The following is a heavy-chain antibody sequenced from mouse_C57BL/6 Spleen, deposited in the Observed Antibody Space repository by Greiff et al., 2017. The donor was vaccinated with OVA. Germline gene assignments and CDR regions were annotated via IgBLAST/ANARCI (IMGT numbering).Heavy chain of an antibody. D-gene: IGHD1-1*01. CDR2: ISSGGDYI. V-gene: IGHV5-9-1*02. J-gene: IGHJ3*01. CDR3: TRDGDYGSPAWFAY. CDR1: GFTFSSYA. Sequence: EVQLVESGEGLVKPGGSLKLSCAASGFTFSSYAMSWVRQTPEKRLEWVAYISSGGDYIYYADTVKGRFTISRDNARNTLYLQMSSLKSEDTAMYYGTRDGDYGSPAWFAYWGQGTLVTVSA.